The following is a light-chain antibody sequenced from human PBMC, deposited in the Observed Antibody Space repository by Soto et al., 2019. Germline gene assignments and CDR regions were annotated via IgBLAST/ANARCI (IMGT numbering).Light chain of an antibody. J-gene: IGLJ2*01. V-gene: IGLV3-21*02. CDR2: DDS. CDR1: NIGSKS. Sequence: SYELTQPPSVSVAPGQTARITCGGNNIGSKSVHWYQQKPGQAPVLVVYDDSDRPSGIPERFSGSNSGTSASLAISGLQSEDEADYYCAAWDDSLNGVVFGGGTKLTVL. CDR3: AAWDDSLNGVV.